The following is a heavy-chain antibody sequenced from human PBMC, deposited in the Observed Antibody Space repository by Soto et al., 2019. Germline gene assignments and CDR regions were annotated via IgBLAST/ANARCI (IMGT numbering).Heavy chain of an antibody. D-gene: IGHD3-3*01. Sequence: ASVKVSCKASGYTFTSYDINWVRQATGQGLEWMGWMNPNSGNTGYAQKFQGRVTMTRNTSISTAYMELSSLRSEDTAVYYCARGGNDFWSGYYSGDYYYCMDVWGKGTTVTVS. CDR3: ARGGNDFWSGYYSGDYYYCMDV. V-gene: IGHV1-8*01. CDR2: MNPNSGNT. J-gene: IGHJ6*03. CDR1: GYTFTSYD.